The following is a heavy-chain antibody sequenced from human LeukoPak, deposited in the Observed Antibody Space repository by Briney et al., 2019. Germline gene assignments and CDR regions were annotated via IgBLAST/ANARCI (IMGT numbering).Heavy chain of an antibody. CDR3: ARDRYHYDSSGYYQLDY. J-gene: IGHJ4*02. CDR2: IYYSGST. CDR1: GGSISSSNYY. Sequence: SETLSLTCTVSGGSISSSNYYWGWIRQPPGKGLEWIGSIYYSGSTYYNPSLKSRVTMSVDTSKNQFSLKLSSVTAADTAVYYCARDRYHYDSSGYYQLDYWGQGTLVTVSS. V-gene: IGHV4-39*07. D-gene: IGHD3-22*01.